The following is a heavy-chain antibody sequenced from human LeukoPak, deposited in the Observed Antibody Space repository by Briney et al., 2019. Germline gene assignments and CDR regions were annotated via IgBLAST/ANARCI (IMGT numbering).Heavy chain of an antibody. D-gene: IGHD3-16*01. Sequence: SETLSLTCTVSGGSLSSTRNYWGWTRPPPGKGLEWIGSIYYSGSTYYNPSLKSRVTISVDTSKNQFSLKLSSVTAADTAVYYCARDGGEYEIDPWGQGTLVTVSS. V-gene: IGHV4-39*07. CDR1: GGSLSSTRNY. CDR3: ARDGGEYEIDP. J-gene: IGHJ5*02. CDR2: IYYSGST.